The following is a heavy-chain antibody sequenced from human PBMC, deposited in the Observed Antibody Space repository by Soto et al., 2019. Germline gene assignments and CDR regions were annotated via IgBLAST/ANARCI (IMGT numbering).Heavy chain of an antibody. CDR2: ISGSGSST. CDR1: GFTFSSYA. J-gene: IGHJ1*01. Sequence: GGSLRLSCAASGFTFSSYAMSWVRQATGKGLEWVSAISGSGSSTYYADSVKGRFTISRDNSKNTLYLQMNSLRAEDTAVYYCAKDLYSSSWGYFQHWGQGTLVNVSS. CDR3: AKDLYSSSWGYFQH. D-gene: IGHD6-13*01. V-gene: IGHV3-23*01.